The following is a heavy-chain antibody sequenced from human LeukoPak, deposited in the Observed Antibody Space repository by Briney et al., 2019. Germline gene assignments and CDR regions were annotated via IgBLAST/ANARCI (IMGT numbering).Heavy chain of an antibody. D-gene: IGHD5-18*01. CDR3: ARERGYSYGYSDY. Sequence: PGGSLRLSCAASGFTFSNYNMNWVRQAPGKGLEWVSSISYSSTNIYYADSVKGRFTISRDNAKKSLYLQMNSLRAEDTAVYYCARERGYSYGYSDYWGQGTLVTVSS. CDR2: ISYSSTNI. V-gene: IGHV3-21*01. CDR1: GFTFSNYN. J-gene: IGHJ4*02.